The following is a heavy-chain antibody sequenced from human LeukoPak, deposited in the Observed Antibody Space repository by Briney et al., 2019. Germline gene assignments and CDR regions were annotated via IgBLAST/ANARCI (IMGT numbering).Heavy chain of an antibody. CDR2: ISSSSSCI. Sequence: PGGSLRLSCAASGFTFSSYSTNWVRQAPGKGLEWVSSISSSSSCIYYADSVKGRFTISRDNAKNSLYLQMNSLRAEDTAVYYCAREPVTGSVDWGQGTLVTVSS. J-gene: IGHJ4*02. D-gene: IGHD4-17*01. CDR3: AREPVTGSVD. CDR1: GFTFSSYS. V-gene: IGHV3-21*01.